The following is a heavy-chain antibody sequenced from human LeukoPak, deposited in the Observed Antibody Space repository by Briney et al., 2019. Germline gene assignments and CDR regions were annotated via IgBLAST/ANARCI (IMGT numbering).Heavy chain of an antibody. CDR1: GGSISSGGYY. CDR3: ARVMPAEGFYYDILTGYETTFDY. CDR2: IYHSGST. J-gene: IGHJ4*02. D-gene: IGHD3-9*01. V-gene: IGHV4-30-2*01. Sequence: SETLSLTCTVSGGSISSGGYYWSWIRQPPGKGLEWIGYIYHSGSTYYNPSLKSRVTISVDTSKNQFSLKLSSVTAADTAVYYCARVMPAEGFYYDILTGYETTFDYWGQGTLVTVTS.